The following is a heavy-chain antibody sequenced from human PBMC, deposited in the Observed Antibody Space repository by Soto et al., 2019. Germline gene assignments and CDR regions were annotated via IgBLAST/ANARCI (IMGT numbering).Heavy chain of an antibody. J-gene: IGHJ4*02. V-gene: IGHV4-30-4*01. CDR3: ARDSTTMVIDY. CDR2: IYYSGST. D-gene: IGHD3-10*01. Sequence: SETLSLTCTVSGGSISSADFYWSWIRQPPGKGLERIGYIYYSGSTYYNSSLKSRVTISIDTSKNQFSLKLSSVTAADTAVYYCARDSTTMVIDYWGQGTLVTVSS. CDR1: GGSISSADFY.